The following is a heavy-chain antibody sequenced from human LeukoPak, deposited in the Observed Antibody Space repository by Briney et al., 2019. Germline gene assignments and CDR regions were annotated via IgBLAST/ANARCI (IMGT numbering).Heavy chain of an antibody. Sequence: GGSLRLSCAASGFTFTNYAMTWVRQAPGKGLEWVAVISYDGSNKYYADSVKGRFTISRDNSKNTLYLQMNSLRAEDTAVYYCAREAIYYDSSGSMDVWGQGTTVTVSS. J-gene: IGHJ6*02. CDR1: GFTFTNYA. CDR2: ISYDGSNK. CDR3: AREAIYYDSSGSMDV. V-gene: IGHV3-30-3*01. D-gene: IGHD3-22*01.